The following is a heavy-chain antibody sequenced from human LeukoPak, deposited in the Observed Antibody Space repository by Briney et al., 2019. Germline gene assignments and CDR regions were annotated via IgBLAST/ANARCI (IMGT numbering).Heavy chain of an antibody. CDR2: ISYDGSNK. V-gene: IGHV3-30*03. CDR1: GFTFSSYG. CDR3: ARDEDEYGGKD. Sequence: GGSLRLSCAASGFTFSSYGMHWVRQAPGKGLEWVAVISYDGSNKYYADSVKGRFTISRDNAKNTLYFQMNSLRAEDTAVYFCARDEDEYGGKDWGQGTLVTVSS. D-gene: IGHD4-23*01. J-gene: IGHJ4*02.